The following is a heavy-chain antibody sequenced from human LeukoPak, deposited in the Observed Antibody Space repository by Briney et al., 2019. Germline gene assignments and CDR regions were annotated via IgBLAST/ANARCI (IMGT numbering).Heavy chain of an antibody. D-gene: IGHD4-23*01. J-gene: IGHJ4*02. Sequence: ASVKVSCKASGYTFTDYYMHWVRQAPGQGLEWMGWINPNSGDTNYAQKFQGRVTMTRDTSISTAYMELTRLRSDDTAVYYCARGRLEVETTGALFGYWGQGTLVTVSS. V-gene: IGHV1-2*02. CDR3: ARGRLEVETTGALFGY. CDR2: INPNSGDT. CDR1: GYTFTDYY.